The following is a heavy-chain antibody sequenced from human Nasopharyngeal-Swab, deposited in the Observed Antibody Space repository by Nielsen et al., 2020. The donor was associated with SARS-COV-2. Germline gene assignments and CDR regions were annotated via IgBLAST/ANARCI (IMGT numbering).Heavy chain of an antibody. Sequence: VRQAPGKGLEWVSSISSSSSYIYYADSVKGRFIISRDNSKNTLDLQMNSLRAEDTAVYYCAKGLPPSYYYDTSGYYLDSWGQGTLVTVSS. CDR3: AKGLPPSYYYDTSGYYLDS. J-gene: IGHJ4*02. D-gene: IGHD3-22*01. CDR2: ISSSSSYI. V-gene: IGHV3-21*01.